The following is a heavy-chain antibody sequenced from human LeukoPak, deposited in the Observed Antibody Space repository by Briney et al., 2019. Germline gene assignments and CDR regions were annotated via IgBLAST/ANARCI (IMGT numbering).Heavy chain of an antibody. CDR2: IYTSGST. CDR1: GGSISSYY. V-gene: IGHV4-4*09. D-gene: IGHD2-15*01. Sequence: SETLSLTCTASGGSISSYYWSWIRQPPGKGLEWIGYIYTSGSTNYSPSLKSRVTISVDTFKNQFSLKLSSVTAADTAVYYCARMVGFVDYWGQGTLVTVSS. CDR3: ARMVGFVDY. J-gene: IGHJ4*02.